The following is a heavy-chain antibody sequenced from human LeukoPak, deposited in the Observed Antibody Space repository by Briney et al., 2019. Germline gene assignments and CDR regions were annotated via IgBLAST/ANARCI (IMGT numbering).Heavy chain of an antibody. CDR1: GFTFSSYE. V-gene: IGHV3-48*03. J-gene: IGHJ4*02. CDR2: ISSSGSTI. D-gene: IGHD2-15*01. Sequence: PGGSLRLSCAASGFTFSSYEMNGVRQAPGKGLEWVSYISSSGSTIYYADSVKGRFTISRDNAKNSLYLQMNSLRAEDTAVYYCATIHSRPYWGQGTLVTVPS. CDR3: ATIHSRPY.